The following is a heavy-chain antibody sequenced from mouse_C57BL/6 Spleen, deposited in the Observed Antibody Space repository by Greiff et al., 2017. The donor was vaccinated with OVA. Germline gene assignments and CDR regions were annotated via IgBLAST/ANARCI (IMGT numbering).Heavy chain of an antibody. J-gene: IGHJ2*01. V-gene: IGHV1-50*01. D-gene: IGHD2-5*01. CDR3: ARYSNWDVDY. CDR1: GYTFTSYW. CDR2: IDPSDSYT. Sequence: QVQLQQPGAELVKPGASVKLSCKASGYTFTSYWMQWVKQRPGQGLEWIGEIDPSDSYTNYNQKFKGKATLTVDTSSSTAYMQLSSLTSEDSAVYYCARYSNWDVDYWGQGTTLTVSS.